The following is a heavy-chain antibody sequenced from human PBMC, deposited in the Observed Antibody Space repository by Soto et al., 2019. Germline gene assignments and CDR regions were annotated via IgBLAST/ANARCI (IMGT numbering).Heavy chain of an antibody. CDR3: TRGPRPISTGTGAY. D-gene: IGHD3-10*01. Sequence: GGSLRLSCAASGFIFKMYWMHWVRQSPGKGLVWISRIYNDGTYSDYADSVRGRFTISRDNVNDTLYLQMNNLRAEDSGLYYCTRGPRPISTGTGAYWGQGTQVTVSS. V-gene: IGHV3-74*01. J-gene: IGHJ4*02. CDR1: GFIFKMYW. CDR2: IYNDGTYS.